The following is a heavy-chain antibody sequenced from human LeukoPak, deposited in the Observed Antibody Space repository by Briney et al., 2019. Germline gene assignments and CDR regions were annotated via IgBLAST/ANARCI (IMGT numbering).Heavy chain of an antibody. V-gene: IGHV3-23*01. CDR3: ARDRRRGVRYFDHMDI. J-gene: IGHJ3*02. CDR1: GFTFSSYA. CDR2: ISGSGGST. D-gene: IGHD3-9*01. Sequence: GSLRLSCSASGFTFSSYAMSWVRQAPGKGLEWVSAISGSGGSTYYADSVKGRFTISRDNSKNTLYLQMNSLRAEDTAVYYCARDRRRGVRYFDHMDIWGQGTMVTVSS.